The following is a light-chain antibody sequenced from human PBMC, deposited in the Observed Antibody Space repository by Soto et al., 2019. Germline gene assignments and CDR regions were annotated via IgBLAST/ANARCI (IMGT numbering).Light chain of an antibody. Sequence: DIAMTQSPATLSVSPGERATLSCRASQSISTELAWYQQIPGQPPRLLIYSASTRSSGVPARFAGSGSGSEFTLTISGLQSEYFAIYDCQQGHNWPLNFGQGTRLEI. CDR3: QQGHNWPLN. CDR2: SAS. J-gene: IGKJ2*01. CDR1: QSISTE. V-gene: IGKV3-15*01.